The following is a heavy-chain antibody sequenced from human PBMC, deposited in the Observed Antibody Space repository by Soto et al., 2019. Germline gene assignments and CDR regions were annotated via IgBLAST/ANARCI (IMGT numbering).Heavy chain of an antibody. Sequence: TGGSLRLSCAASGLAFSRAGMHWVRQAPGKGLEWVAVISDDGSNKYYADSVKGRFTISRDNSNNALYLQMDSLRLDDSAVYYCAKDKGKTYFDYWGQGTLVTVSS. V-gene: IGHV3-30*18. CDR1: GLAFSRAG. D-gene: IGHD3-10*01. CDR3: AKDKGKTYFDY. J-gene: IGHJ4*02. CDR2: ISDDGSNK.